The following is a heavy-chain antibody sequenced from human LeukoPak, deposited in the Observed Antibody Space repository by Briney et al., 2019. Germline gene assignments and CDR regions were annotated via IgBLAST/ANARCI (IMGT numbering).Heavy chain of an antibody. V-gene: IGHV3-21*01. CDR2: IPSSSYI. D-gene: IGHD3-9*01. J-gene: IGHJ4*02. CDR3: ARERALRYYFDY. Sequence: PGGSLRLSCAASGFTFSSYSMNWVRQTPGKGLEWVSSIPSSSYIYYADSVKGRFTISRDNAKNSLYLQTNSLRAEDTAVYYCARERALRYYFDYWGQGTLVAVSS. CDR1: GFTFSSYS.